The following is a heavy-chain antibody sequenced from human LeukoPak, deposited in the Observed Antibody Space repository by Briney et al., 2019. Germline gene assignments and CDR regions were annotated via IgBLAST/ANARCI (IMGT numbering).Heavy chain of an antibody. D-gene: IGHD3-10*01. CDR2: ISSSSSYI. J-gene: IGHJ4*02. CDR1: GFSFSNYA. CDR3: ARLTPKLLWFGELPTDY. Sequence: GGSLRLSCAASGFSFSNYAMHWVRQAPGKGLEWVSSISSSSSYIYYADSVKGRFTISRDNAKNSLYLQMNSLRAEDTAVYYCARLTPKLLWFGELPTDYWGQGTLVTVSS. V-gene: IGHV3-21*01.